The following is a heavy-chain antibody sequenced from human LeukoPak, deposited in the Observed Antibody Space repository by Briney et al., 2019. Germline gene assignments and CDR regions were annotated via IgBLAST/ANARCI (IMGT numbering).Heavy chain of an antibody. D-gene: IGHD2-2*01. J-gene: IGHJ5*02. Sequence: GGSLRPSCAASGFTVSSNYMSWVRQAPGKGLEWVSSIIRSSSYIYYADSVKGRFTISRDNAKNSLYLQMNSLRAEDTAVYYCARARKVRAAMERSWFDPWGQGTLVTVSS. CDR2: IIRSSSYI. V-gene: IGHV3-21*01. CDR3: ARARKVRAAMERSWFDP. CDR1: GFTVSSNY.